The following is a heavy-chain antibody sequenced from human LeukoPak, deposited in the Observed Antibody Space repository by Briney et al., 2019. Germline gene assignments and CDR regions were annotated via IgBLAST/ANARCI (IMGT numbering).Heavy chain of an antibody. CDR2: IYYSGST. D-gene: IGHD2-2*01. CDR1: GGSISSGGYY. Sequence: SQTLSLTCTVSGGSISSGGYYRSWIRQHPGKGLEWIGYIYYSGSTYYNPSLKSRVTISVDTSKNQFSLKLSSVTAADTAVYYCARKRSSTSLHYGMDVWGKGTTVTVSS. J-gene: IGHJ6*04. V-gene: IGHV4-31*03. CDR3: ARKRSSTSLHYGMDV.